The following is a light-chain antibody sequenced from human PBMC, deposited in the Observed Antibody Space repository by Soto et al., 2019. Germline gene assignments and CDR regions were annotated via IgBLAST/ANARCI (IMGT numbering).Light chain of an antibody. J-gene: IGKJ1*01. V-gene: IGKV3-20*01. CDR1: QSFSSSY. CDR3: QQYGSSPWT. CDR2: GAS. Sequence: EIVFTQSPGTLSLSPGERATLSCSSSQSFSSSYLAWYQQKPGQAPRLLIYGASSRATGIPDRFSGSGSGTDFTLTISRLEPEDFAVYYCQQYGSSPWTFGQGTKVDI.